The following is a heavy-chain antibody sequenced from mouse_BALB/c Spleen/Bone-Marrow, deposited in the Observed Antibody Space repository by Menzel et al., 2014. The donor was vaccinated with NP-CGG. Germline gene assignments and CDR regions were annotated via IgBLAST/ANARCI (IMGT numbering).Heavy chain of an antibody. V-gene: IGHV2-9*02. CDR3: ARELGAWFAY. CDR1: GFSLTSYG. J-gene: IGHJ3*01. Sequence: VKVVESGPGLVAPSQSLSITCTVSGFSLTSYGVHWVRQPPGKGLEWLCLIWAGGNTNYNSALMSRLSISKDNSKSQVFLKMNSLQTDDTAMYYCARELGAWFAYWGQGTLVTXSA. D-gene: IGHD4-1*01. CDR2: IWAGGNT.